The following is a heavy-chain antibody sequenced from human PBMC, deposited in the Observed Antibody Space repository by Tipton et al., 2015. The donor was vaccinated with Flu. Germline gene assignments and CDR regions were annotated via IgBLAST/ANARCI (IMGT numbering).Heavy chain of an antibody. Sequence: TLSLTCTVSGGSISSYYWSWIRQPPGKGLEWIGYIYYSGSTNYNPSLKSRVTISVDTSKNQFSLKLSSVTAADTAVYYCARGLRAVVRSPLHYWGQGTLVTVSS. V-gene: IGHV4-59*12. CDR2: IYYSGST. CDR3: ARGLRAVVRSPLHY. D-gene: IGHD4-23*01. CDR1: GGSISSYY. J-gene: IGHJ4*02.